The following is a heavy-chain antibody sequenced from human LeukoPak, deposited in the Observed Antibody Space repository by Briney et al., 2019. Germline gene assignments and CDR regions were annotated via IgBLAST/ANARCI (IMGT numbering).Heavy chain of an antibody. CDR2: VSGGHNT. V-gene: IGHV3-23*01. D-gene: IGHD3-3*01. CDR1: GFTISSYA. J-gene: IGHJ4*02. Sequence: PGGSLRLSCVASGFTISSYAMSWVRQAPGKGLEWVSVVSGGHNTYYADSVKGRFTMSRDNSKRTVYLQMNSLRAEDTAVYYCAKDRSSWYYPFDSWGQGTLVTVSS. CDR3: AKDRSSWYYPFDS.